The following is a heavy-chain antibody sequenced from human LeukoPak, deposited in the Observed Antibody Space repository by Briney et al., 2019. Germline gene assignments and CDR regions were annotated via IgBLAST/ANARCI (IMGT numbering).Heavy chain of an antibody. J-gene: IGHJ4*02. CDR3: AKNPPTYYYDSSGYFDDDY. CDR2: ISGSGGST. D-gene: IGHD3-22*01. Sequence: PGGSLRLSCAASGFTFSSYGMSWVRQAPGKGLEWVSAISGSGGSTYYADSVKGRFTISRDNSKNTLYLQMNSLRAEDTAVYYCAKNPPTYYYDSSGYFDDDYWGQGTLATVSS. CDR1: GFTFSSYG. V-gene: IGHV3-23*01.